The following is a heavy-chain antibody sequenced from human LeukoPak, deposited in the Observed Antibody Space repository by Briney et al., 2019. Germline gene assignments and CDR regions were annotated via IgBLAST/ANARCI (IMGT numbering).Heavy chain of an antibody. J-gene: IGHJ5*02. CDR3: ARAPGAKVVPAARWFDP. D-gene: IGHD2-2*01. CDR2: INHSGST. V-gene: IGHV4-34*01. CDR1: GGSFSGYY. Sequence: SETLSLTCAVYGGSFSGYYWSWIRQPPGKGLEWIGEINHSGSTNYTPSLKSRVTISVDTSKNQFSLKLSSVTAADTAVYYCARAPGAKVVPAARWFDPWGQGTLVTVSS.